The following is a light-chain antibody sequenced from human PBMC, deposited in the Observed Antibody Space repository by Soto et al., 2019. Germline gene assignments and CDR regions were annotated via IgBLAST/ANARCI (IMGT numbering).Light chain of an antibody. CDR2: KAS. CDR1: QSISSW. J-gene: IGKJ1*01. Sequence: DIQMTQSPSTLSGSVGDRVTITCRASQSISSWLAWYQQKPGKAPKLLIYKASSLESGVPSRFSGSGSGTEFTLTISSLQPDDFATYYCQQYNSYAGTFGQGTKVE. V-gene: IGKV1-5*03. CDR3: QQYNSYAGT.